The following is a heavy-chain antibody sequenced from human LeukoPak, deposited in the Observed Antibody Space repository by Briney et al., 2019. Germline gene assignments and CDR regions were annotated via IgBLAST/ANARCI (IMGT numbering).Heavy chain of an antibody. V-gene: IGHV6-1*01. Sequence: SQTLSLTCAISGDSVSSNSAAWNWIRQSPSRGLEWLGRTYYRSKWYNDYAVSVKSRITINPDTSKNQFSLQLNSVTPEDTALYYCARGGGSGWYLLLVYWGQGTLVTVSS. J-gene: IGHJ4*02. CDR1: GDSVSSNSAA. CDR3: ARGGGSGWYLLLVY. D-gene: IGHD6-19*01. CDR2: TYYRSKWYN.